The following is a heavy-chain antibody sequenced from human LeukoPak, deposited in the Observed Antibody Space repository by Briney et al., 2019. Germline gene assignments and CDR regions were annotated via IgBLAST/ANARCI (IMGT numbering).Heavy chain of an antibody. Sequence: AGGSLRLSCAASGFTFSGSAMHWVRQASGKGLEWVGRIRSKANSYATAYAASVKGRFTISRDDSKNTAYLQMNSLKTEDTAVYYCTGATDSSGWYRWGQGTLVTVSS. D-gene: IGHD6-19*01. CDR2: IRSKANSYAT. CDR1: GFTFSGSA. J-gene: IGHJ4*02. CDR3: TGATDSSGWYR. V-gene: IGHV3-73*01.